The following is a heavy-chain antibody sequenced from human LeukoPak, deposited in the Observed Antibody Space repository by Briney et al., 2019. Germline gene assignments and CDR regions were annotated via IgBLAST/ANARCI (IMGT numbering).Heavy chain of an antibody. CDR2: MNPNGGNT. V-gene: IGHV1-8*03. J-gene: IGHJ4*02. Sequence: ASVSVSCTASGYTFTSYDINWVRQAPGQGLEWMGWMNPNGGNTCYAQKFQGRVTITRNTSISTAYMELSSLRSEDTAVYYCARGSRTRGSYYVDYWGQGTLVTVSS. CDR3: ARGSRTRGSYYVDY. D-gene: IGHD1-26*01. CDR1: GYTFTSYD.